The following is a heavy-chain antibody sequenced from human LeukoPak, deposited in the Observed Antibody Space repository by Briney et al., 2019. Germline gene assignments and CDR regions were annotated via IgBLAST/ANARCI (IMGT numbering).Heavy chain of an antibody. CDR2: IHLNGDDK. V-gene: IGHV3-30*02. CDR1: GFTFSGYG. D-gene: IGHD7-27*01. CDR3: ARRPDSLGAFDI. J-gene: IGHJ3*02. Sequence: GGSLRLSCAASGFTFSGYGMHWVRQAPGKGLEWVTFIHLNGDDKYYADSVKGRFTISRDNSKNTLYLQMNSLRAEDTAVYYCARRPDSLGAFDIWGQGTMVTVSS.